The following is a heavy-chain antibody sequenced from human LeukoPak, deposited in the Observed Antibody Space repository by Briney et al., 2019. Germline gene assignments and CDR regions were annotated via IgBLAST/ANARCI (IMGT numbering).Heavy chain of an antibody. D-gene: IGHD1-1*01. CDR1: GGSISSSSYY. Sequence: SSETLSLTCTVSGGSISSSSYYWGWIRQPPGKGLEWIGSIYYSGSTYYNPSLKSRVTISVDTSKNQFSLKLSSVTAADTAVYYCASGPRLANDYWGQGTLVTVSS. CDR2: IYYSGST. J-gene: IGHJ4*02. V-gene: IGHV4-39*07. CDR3: ASGPRLANDY.